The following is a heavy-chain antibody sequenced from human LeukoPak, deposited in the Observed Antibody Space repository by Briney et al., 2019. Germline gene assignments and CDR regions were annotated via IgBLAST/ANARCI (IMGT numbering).Heavy chain of an antibody. CDR3: ARHYDHSYGYYEGRMDYYYGMDV. D-gene: IGHD5-18*01. Sequence: SETLSLTCTVSGGSISSGGYYWSWIRQHPGKGLEWIGYIYYSGSTYYNPSLKSRVTISVDTSKNQFSLKLSSVTAADTAVYYCARHYDHSYGYYEGRMDYYYGMDVWGQGTTVTVSS. CDR1: GGSISSGGYY. V-gene: IGHV4-31*03. J-gene: IGHJ6*02. CDR2: IYYSGST.